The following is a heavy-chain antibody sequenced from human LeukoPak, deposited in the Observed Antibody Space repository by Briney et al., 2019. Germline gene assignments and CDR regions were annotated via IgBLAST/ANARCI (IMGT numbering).Heavy chain of an antibody. V-gene: IGHV4-39*07. J-gene: IGHJ4*02. CDR1: GGSIRGSDFY. Sequence: PSETLSLTCTVSGGSIRGSDFYWGWIRQPPGKGLEWIGTISSTGSTNYNSTLKSRVTISVDTSKNQFSLRLTSVTAADTAVYYCVTWLQIHFWGQGTLVTVSS. D-gene: IGHD5-24*01. CDR2: ISSTGST. CDR3: VTWLQIHF.